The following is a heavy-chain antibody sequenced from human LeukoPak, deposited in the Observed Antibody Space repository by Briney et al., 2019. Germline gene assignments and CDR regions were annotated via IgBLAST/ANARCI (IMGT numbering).Heavy chain of an antibody. CDR1: GFTFSSYW. J-gene: IGHJ3*02. V-gene: IGHV3-7*03. CDR3: ARGGDILTGYYNIRAFDI. Sequence: GGSLRLSCAASGFTFSSYWMSWVRQAPGKGLEWVANIKQDGSEKYYVDSVKGRFTFSRDNAKNSLYLQMNSLRAEDTAVYYCARGGDILTGYYNIRAFDIWGQGPMVTVSS. CDR2: IKQDGSEK. D-gene: IGHD3-9*01.